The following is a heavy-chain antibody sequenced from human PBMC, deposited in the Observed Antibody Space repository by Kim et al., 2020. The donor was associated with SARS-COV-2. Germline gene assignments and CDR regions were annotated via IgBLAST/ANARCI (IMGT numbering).Heavy chain of an antibody. CDR3: ARDRAGTDIDH. J-gene: IGHJ4*02. D-gene: IGHD1-1*01. V-gene: IGHV3-30*03. CDR1: GITFSRSG. CDR2: ISYDGTSK. Sequence: GGSLRLSCVASGITFSRSGMHWVRQAPGKGLDWVAFISYDGTSKDYTDAVKGRFTISRDNSKNTLYLQMNTLRGEDSAVYYCARDRAGTDIDHWGQGALVTGPS.